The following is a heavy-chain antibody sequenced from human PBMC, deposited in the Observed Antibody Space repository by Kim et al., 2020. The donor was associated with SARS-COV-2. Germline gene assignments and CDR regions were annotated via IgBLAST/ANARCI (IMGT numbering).Heavy chain of an antibody. J-gene: IGHJ4*02. V-gene: IGHV3-7*01. D-gene: IGHD3-9*01. CDR2: IKQDGSEK. CDR1: GFTFSSYW. CDR3: ARDGYYDILTGYFDY. Sequence: GGSPRLSCAASGFTFSSYWMSWVRQAPGKGLEWVANIKQDGSEKYYVDSVKGRFTISRDNAKNSLYLQMNSLRAEDTAVYYCARDGYYDILTGYFDYWGQGTLVTVSS.